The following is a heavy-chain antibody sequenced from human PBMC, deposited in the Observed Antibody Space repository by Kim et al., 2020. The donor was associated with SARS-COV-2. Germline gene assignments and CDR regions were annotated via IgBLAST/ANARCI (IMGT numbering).Heavy chain of an antibody. V-gene: IGHV4-39*01. J-gene: IGHJ4*02. Sequence: NPSLKSRVTISVDTSKNQFSLKLSSVTAADTAVYYCDYYGSGSLYYYFDYWGQGTLVTVSS. CDR3: DYYGSGSLYYYFDY. D-gene: IGHD3-10*01.